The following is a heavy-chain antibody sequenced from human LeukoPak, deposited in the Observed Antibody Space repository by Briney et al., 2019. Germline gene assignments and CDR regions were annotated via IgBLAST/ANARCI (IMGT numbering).Heavy chain of an antibody. D-gene: IGHD3-10*01. CDR1: GFTFSSYW. Sequence: GGSLRLSCAASGFTFSSYWMSWVRQAPGKGLEWVANIKQDGSEKYYVDSVKGRFTISRDNAKNSLYLQMNSLRAEDTAVYYCARALDYGSGISYYYYYGMDVWGQGTTVTVSS. V-gene: IGHV3-7*01. CDR2: IKQDGSEK. CDR3: ARALDYGSGISYYYYYGMDV. J-gene: IGHJ6*02.